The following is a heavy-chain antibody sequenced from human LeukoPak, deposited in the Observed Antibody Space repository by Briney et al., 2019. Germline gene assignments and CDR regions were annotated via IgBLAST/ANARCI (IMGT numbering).Heavy chain of an antibody. Sequence: SETLSLTCTVSGGSISRYYWSWIRQPAGKGLEWIGRIYPRGSTNDNPSLKTRVTMSVDTSKNQFSLTLTSVTAADTAVYYCARGRYCSADICSGGDAFDIWGQGTMVSVSS. CDR1: GGSISRYY. J-gene: IGHJ3*02. V-gene: IGHV4-4*07. CDR2: IYPRGST. D-gene: IGHD2-15*01. CDR3: ARGRYCSADICSGGDAFDI.